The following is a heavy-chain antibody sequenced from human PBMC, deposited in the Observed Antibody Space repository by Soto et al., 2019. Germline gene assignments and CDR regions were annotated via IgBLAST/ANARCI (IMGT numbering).Heavy chain of an antibody. J-gene: IGHJ4*02. Sequence: PGGSLRLSCAASGFTFSSYGMHWVRQAPGKGLEWVAVISYDGSNKYYADPVKGRFTISRDNSKNTLYLQMNSLRAEDTAVYYCAKDYDILTGYLCWGQGTLVTAPQ. CDR2: ISYDGSNK. CDR3: AKDYDILTGYLC. V-gene: IGHV3-30*18. CDR1: GFTFSSYG. D-gene: IGHD3-9*01.